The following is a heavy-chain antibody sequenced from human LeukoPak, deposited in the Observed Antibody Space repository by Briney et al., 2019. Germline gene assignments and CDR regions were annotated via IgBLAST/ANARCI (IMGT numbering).Heavy chain of an antibody. Sequence: GGSLRLSRAASGFTFSSYAMSWVRQAPGKGLEWVSAISGSGGSTYYADSVKGRFTISRDNSKNTLYLQMNSLRAEDTAVYYCAKLGLEYNWNGRVHYFDYWGQGTLVTVSS. V-gene: IGHV3-23*01. CDR2: ISGSGGST. D-gene: IGHD1-1*01. CDR1: GFTFSSYA. CDR3: AKLGLEYNWNGRVHYFDY. J-gene: IGHJ4*02.